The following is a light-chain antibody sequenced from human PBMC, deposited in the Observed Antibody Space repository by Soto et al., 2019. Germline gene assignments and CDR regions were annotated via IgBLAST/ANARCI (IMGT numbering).Light chain of an antibody. CDR1: QSVNSN. Sequence: EIVMTQSPATLSVSPGERATLSCRASQSVNSNLAWYQQKPGQAPSLLIYGASTRATGVPARFSGSGSGTEFTLTISSLQSEDFAVYYCQQYKNSPPYTFGQGTKLEIQ. CDR2: GAS. V-gene: IGKV3-15*01. CDR3: QQYKNSPPYT. J-gene: IGKJ2*01.